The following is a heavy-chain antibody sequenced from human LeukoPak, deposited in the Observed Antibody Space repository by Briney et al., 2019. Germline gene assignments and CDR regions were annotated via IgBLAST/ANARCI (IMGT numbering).Heavy chain of an antibody. J-gene: IGHJ3*02. Sequence: SETLSLTCTVSGASISSYYWSWIRQPPGKGLEWIGYIYDSGSTDYNPSLKSRVTISVDTSKNQFSLKVNSVTAADTAVYYCARARYSRAWYASDIWGQGTVVTVSA. CDR2: IYDSGST. CDR1: GASISSYY. D-gene: IGHD6-19*01. V-gene: IGHV4-59*01. CDR3: ARARYSRAWYASDI.